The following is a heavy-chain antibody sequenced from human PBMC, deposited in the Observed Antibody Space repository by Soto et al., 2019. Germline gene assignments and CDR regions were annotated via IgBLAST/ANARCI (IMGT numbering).Heavy chain of an antibody. CDR1: GFTFSDYY. J-gene: IGHJ4*02. D-gene: IGHD5-12*01. CDR3: AREERGYSGYEHAPYLPY. CDR2: ISSSGSTI. V-gene: IGHV3-11*01. Sequence: GGSLRLSCAASGFTFSDYYMSWIRQAPGKGLEWVSYISSSGSTIYYADSVKGRFTISRDNAKNSLYLQMNSLRAEDTAVYYCAREERGYSGYEHAPYLPYWGQGTLVTVSS.